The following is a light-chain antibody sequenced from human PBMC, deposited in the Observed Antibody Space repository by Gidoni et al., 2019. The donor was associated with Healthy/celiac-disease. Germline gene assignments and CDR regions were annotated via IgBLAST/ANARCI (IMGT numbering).Light chain of an antibody. CDR1: SSNIGSNY. J-gene: IGLJ2*01. Sequence: QSVLTQPPSASGTPGQRVPISCSGSSSNIGSNYVYWYQQLPGTAPKPLIYRNNQRPSGVPDRFSGSKSGTSASLAISGLRSEDEADYYCAAWDDSLSGPRVVFGGGTKLTVL. V-gene: IGLV1-47*01. CDR3: AAWDDSLSGPRVV. CDR2: RNN.